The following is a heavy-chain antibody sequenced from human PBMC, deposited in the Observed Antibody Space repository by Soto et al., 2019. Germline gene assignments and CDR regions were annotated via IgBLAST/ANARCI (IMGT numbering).Heavy chain of an antibody. CDR1: GDSVRNQY. CDR3: ARTLDYGHMDV. Sequence: SSETLSLTCTVSGDSVRNQYWSWIRRPPGRGLEWIGYIYRSGSTKYNPSLKSRLTISVDTSKNQFSLELSSVTAADTAVYYCARTLDYGHMDVWGKGTTVTVSS. CDR2: IYRSGST. D-gene: IGHD3-16*01. J-gene: IGHJ6*03. V-gene: IGHV4-4*09.